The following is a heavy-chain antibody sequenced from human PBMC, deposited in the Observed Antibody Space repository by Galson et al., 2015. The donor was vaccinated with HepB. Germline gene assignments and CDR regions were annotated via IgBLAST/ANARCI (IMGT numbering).Heavy chain of an antibody. CDR1: GFSVSNNY. Sequence: SLRLSCAASGFSVSNNYMTWVRQAPGKGLEWVSVIYSGGSTYYTDSVKGRFTISRDNSKNTLYLQMNSLRAEDTAVYYCARVIDYDRQFDYWGPGTLVTVSS. D-gene: IGHD4-17*01. J-gene: IGHJ4*02. CDR3: ARVIDYDRQFDY. V-gene: IGHV3-66*01. CDR2: IYSGGST.